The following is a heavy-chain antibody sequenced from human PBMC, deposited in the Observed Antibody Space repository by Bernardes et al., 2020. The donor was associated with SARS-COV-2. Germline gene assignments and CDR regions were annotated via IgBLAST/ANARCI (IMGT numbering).Heavy chain of an antibody. CDR2: MNPISGNT. Sequence: ASVKVSCKASGFLTYDLNWVRPASGRGLEWMGWMNPISGNTGYARNFQGRVTMTRDISTNTAYMELSSLTFNDTAVYYCVRLEVRGIIGPWGQGTPVTISS. CDR3: VRLEVRGIIGP. D-gene: IGHD3-10*01. CDR1: GFLTYD. J-gene: IGHJ5*02. V-gene: IGHV1-8*01.